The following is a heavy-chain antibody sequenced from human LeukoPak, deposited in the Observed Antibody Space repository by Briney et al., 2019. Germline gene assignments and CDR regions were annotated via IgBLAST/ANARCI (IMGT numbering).Heavy chain of an antibody. CDR1: GFPFSSYA. D-gene: IGHD6-6*01. J-gene: IGHJ4*02. V-gene: IGHV3-23*01. CDR3: AKDPTSYSSSSGN. CDR2: ISGSGGST. Sequence: QPGGSLRLSCAASGFPFSSYAMSWVRQAPGKGLEWVSAISGSGGSTYYADSVKGRFTISRDNSKNTLYLQMNSLRAEDTAVYYCAKDPTSYSSSSGNWGQGTLVTVSS.